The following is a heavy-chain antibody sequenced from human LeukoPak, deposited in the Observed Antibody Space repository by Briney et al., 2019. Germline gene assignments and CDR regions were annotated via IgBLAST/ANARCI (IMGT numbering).Heavy chain of an antibody. CDR3: ARWRGSTSERSDY. Sequence: GGSLRLSCTASGFTFSYYLMTWVRQAPGKGLEWVAHINQDGSAKYYVDSVKGRFTISRDNAKNSLYLQMDSLRVEDTATYYCARWRGSTSERSDYWGQGTLVTVSS. D-gene: IGHD2-2*01. CDR1: GFTFSYYL. J-gene: IGHJ4*02. V-gene: IGHV3-7*01. CDR2: INQDGSAK.